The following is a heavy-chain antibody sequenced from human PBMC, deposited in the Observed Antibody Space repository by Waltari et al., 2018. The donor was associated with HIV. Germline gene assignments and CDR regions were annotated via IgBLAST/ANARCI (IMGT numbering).Heavy chain of an antibody. J-gene: IGHJ3*02. D-gene: IGHD6-19*01. Sequence: QVQLVQPGAEVKKPGSSVKVSCKASGGTFSSYASSWVRQAPGQGLEWLGGIIPIFGTSIYAQNFQGRVTITADESTSTAYMELSSLRSEDTAVYYCSRMNEVAVAGTGFDAFDIWGQGTKVTVSS. V-gene: IGHV1-69*01. CDR1: GGTFSSYA. CDR2: IIPIFGTS. CDR3: SRMNEVAVAGTGFDAFDI.